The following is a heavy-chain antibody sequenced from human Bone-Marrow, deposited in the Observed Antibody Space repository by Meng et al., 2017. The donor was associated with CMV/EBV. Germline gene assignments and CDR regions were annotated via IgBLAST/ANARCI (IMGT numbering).Heavy chain of an antibody. CDR3: AKGGGAARFWIY. D-gene: IGHD6-6*01. V-gene: IGHV3-15*01. Sequence: GESLKISCVASGFTFSNAWISWVRQAPGKGLEWVGHIKSKTDDGTTEYAAPVKGRFTVSRDNSKNTLYLQMNSLRAEDTAVYYCAKGGGAARFWIYWGQGTLVTVSS. CDR2: IKSKTDDGTT. J-gene: IGHJ4*02. CDR1: GFTFSNAW.